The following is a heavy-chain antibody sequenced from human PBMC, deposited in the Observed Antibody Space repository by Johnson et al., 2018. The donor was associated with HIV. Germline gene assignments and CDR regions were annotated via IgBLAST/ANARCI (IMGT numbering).Heavy chain of an antibody. Sequence: VQLVESGGGVVRPGGSLRLSCAASGFTFDDYGMSWVRQVPGKGLEWVSGINWNGGNTRYADSVKGRFTISRDNAKNSLYVQMNSLRAEDTALYYCARDSSSSLIDAFDIWGQGTMVTVSS. CDR3: ARDSSSSLIDAFDI. CDR1: GFTFDDYG. J-gene: IGHJ3*02. D-gene: IGHD6-6*01. CDR2: INWNGGNT. V-gene: IGHV3-20*04.